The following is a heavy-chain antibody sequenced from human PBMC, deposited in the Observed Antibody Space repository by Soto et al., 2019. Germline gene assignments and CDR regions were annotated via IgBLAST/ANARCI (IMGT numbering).Heavy chain of an antibody. V-gene: IGHV3-33*01. CDR2: IWYDGSNK. Sequence: GGSLRLSCAASGFTFSSYGMHWVRQAPGKGLEWVAVIWYDGSNKYYADSVKGRFTISRDNSKNTLYLQMNSLRAEDTAVYYCARSKYYYDSSGYYYFDYWGQGTLVTVSS. CDR3: ARSKYYYDSSGYYYFDY. J-gene: IGHJ4*02. CDR1: GFTFSSYG. D-gene: IGHD3-22*01.